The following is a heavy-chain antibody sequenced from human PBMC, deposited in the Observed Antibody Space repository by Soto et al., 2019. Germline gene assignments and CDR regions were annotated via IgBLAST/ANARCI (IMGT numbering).Heavy chain of an antibody. CDR3: ARYYFDSSGYSNWFDP. V-gene: IGHV4-31*11. J-gene: IGHJ5*02. CDR1: GGAITSGAYY. Sequence: SETLSLTCAVSGGAITSGAYYWTWIRQHPGKGLEWIAYIHYSGRTYYNPSLKSRVTISVDTSNNQFSLKLSSVTAADTAVYYCARYYFDSSGYSNWFDPWGQGTLVTVS. D-gene: IGHD3-22*01. CDR2: IHYSGRT.